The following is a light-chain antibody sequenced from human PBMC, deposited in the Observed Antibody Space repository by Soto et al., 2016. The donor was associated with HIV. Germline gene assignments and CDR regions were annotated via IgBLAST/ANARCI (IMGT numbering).Light chain of an antibody. Sequence: DIQMTQSPSSLSASVGDRVTITCRASQSVTPWLAWYQQKPGKAPKLLIYKASNLESGVPSRFSGSGYGTEFTLTITSLQPEDFATYFCQQYKTYPLTFGGGTKVQIK. J-gene: IGKJ4*01. CDR2: KAS. CDR3: QQYKTYPLT. CDR1: QSVTPW. V-gene: IGKV1-5*03.